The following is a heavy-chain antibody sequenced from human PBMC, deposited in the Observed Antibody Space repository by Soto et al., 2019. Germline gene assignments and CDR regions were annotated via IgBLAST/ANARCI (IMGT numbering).Heavy chain of an antibody. J-gene: IGHJ6*02. CDR1: GFTFSSYA. Sequence: QVQLVESGGGVVQPGRSLRLSCAASGFTFSSYAMHWVRQTPGKGLEWVAVISYDGDNKYYADSVRGRFTISRDNSDNTLSLQMNNLRGEDTAVYYCARGGYSYGYNTYYTYAMDVWGQGTTVTVSS. D-gene: IGHD5-18*01. CDR3: ARGGYSYGYNTYYTYAMDV. V-gene: IGHV3-30-3*01. CDR2: ISYDGDNK.